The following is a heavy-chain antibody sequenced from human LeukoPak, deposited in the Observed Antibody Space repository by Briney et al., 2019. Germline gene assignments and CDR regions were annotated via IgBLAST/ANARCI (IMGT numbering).Heavy chain of an antibody. CDR2: IIPILGIA. V-gene: IGHV1-69*04. CDR3: ARGRLVTPFYYYYYMDV. CDR1: GGTFSSYA. Sequence: GASVKVSCKASGGTFSSYAISWVRQAPGQGLEWMGRIIPILGIANYAQKFQGRVTITADKSTSTAYMELSSLRSEDTAVYYCARGRLVTPFYYYYYMDVWGKGTTVTVSS. D-gene: IGHD4-23*01. J-gene: IGHJ6*03.